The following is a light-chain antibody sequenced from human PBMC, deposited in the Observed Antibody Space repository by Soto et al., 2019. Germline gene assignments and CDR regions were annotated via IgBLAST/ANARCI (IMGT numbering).Light chain of an antibody. Sequence: DIQMTRSPSFLSASVGDRVTITCRASQRIDNFLNWYQQKPGKAPKLLIYGASSLQSGVPSRFSGSGSGTDFTLTITSLQPEDSATYHCQQRYKTSLSSFGQGTKVEIK. V-gene: IGKV1-39*01. CDR1: QRIDNF. J-gene: IGKJ2*01. CDR2: GAS. CDR3: QQRYKTSLSS.